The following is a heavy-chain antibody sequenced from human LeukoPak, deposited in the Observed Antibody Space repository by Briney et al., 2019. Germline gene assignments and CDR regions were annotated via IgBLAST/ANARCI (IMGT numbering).Heavy chain of an antibody. CDR2: INHSGRT. D-gene: IGHD3-16*01. CDR3: ARGLFSDDDYVFATTSDY. CDR1: VGSFSGYY. J-gene: IGHJ4*02. V-gene: IGHV4-34*01. Sequence: SETLSLNCAVYVGSFSGYYWGWIRQPPGKGRECVVEINHSGRTNYNPSLKRRVTISEDTSNNQFSLTLSSVNAADTAVYYCARGLFSDDDYVFATTSDYWGQGTLVTVSS.